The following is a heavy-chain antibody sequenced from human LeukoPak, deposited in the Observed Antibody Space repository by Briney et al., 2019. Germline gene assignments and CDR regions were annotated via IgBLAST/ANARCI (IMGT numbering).Heavy chain of an antibody. CDR1: GGSISSTIYS. D-gene: IGHD6-19*01. CDR3: ARDRVYSSGWGPNYRYFDL. CDR2: IYHSGST. V-gene: IGHV4-30-2*01. Sequence: SETLSLTCVVSGGSISSTIYSWGWIRQPPGKGLEWIGNIYHSGSTYYNPSLESRVTISVDRSKNHFSLNLRSVTAADSAVYYCARDRVYSSGWGPNYRYFDLWGRGTLVTVSS. J-gene: IGHJ2*01.